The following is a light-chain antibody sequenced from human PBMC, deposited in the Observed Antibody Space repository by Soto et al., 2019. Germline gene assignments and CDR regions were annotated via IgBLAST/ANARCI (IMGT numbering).Light chain of an antibody. J-gene: IGKJ4*01. CDR3: QQYGSAPFT. Sequence: EIVLTQSPGTLSLSPGDRATLSCRASQSVSSTYIAWYQQKPGLAPRLVISDASTRAAGVPDRFSGSGSGTDFTLTVSRLEPEDFAVYYCQQYGSAPFTFGGGTKVEIK. CDR2: DAS. CDR1: QSVSSTY. V-gene: IGKV3-20*01.